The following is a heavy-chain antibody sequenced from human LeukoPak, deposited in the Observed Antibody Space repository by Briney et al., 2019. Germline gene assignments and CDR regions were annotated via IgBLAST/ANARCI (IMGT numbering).Heavy chain of an antibody. V-gene: IGHV1-2*06. CDR2: INPNSGGT. D-gene: IGHD3-10*01. J-gene: IGHJ3*02. CDR3: AGYGSGSYQKAAFDI. Sequence: GASVKVSCKASGYTFAGYYMHWVRQAPGQGLEWMGRINPNSGGTNYAQKFQGRVTMTRDTSISTAYMELSRLRSDDTAVYYCAGYGSGSYQKAAFDIWGQGTMVTVSS. CDR1: GYTFAGYY.